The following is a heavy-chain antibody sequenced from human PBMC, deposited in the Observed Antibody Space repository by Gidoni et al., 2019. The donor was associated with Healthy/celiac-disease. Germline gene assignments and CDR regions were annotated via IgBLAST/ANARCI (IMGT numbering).Heavy chain of an antibody. V-gene: IGHV3-49*05. CDR1: GFTFVAYA. J-gene: IGHJ3*02. CDR3: TRVRITIFGVVIHDAFDI. Sequence: EVQLVESWGGLVKPWRSLRLSCTASGFTFVAYAISWFRQSPGKGLEWVGFIRSKAYGGTTEYDASVKGRFNISRDDSKRIAYLQMNSLKTEDTAVYYCTRVRITIFGVVIHDAFDIWGQGTMVTVSS. D-gene: IGHD3-3*01. CDR2: IRSKAYGGTT.